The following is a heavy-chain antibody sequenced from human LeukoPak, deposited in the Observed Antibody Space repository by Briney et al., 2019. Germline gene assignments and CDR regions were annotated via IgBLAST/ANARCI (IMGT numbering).Heavy chain of an antibody. V-gene: IGHV4-34*01. CDR2: INHSGST. D-gene: IGHD6-6*01. CDR3: ARGLYTLRIAAQYYFDY. Sequence: SETLSLTCAVYGGSFSGYYWSWIRQPPGKGLEWIGEINHSGSTNYNPSLKSRVTISVDTSKNQFSLKLSSVTAAATAVYYCARGLYTLRIAAQYYFDYWGQGTLVTVSS. J-gene: IGHJ4*02. CDR1: GGSFSGYY.